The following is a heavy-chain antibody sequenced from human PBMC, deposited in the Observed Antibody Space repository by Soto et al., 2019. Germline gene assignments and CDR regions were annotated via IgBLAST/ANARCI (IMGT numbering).Heavy chain of an antibody. V-gene: IGHV3-21*01. CDR2: LSSNGYYI. CDR1: GFTFSSHT. J-gene: IGHJ5*02. Sequence: PGGSLRLSFAASGFTFSSHTMNWVRQAPGKGLEWVSSLSSNGYYIYYADSVRGRFTISRDNAKNSLYLQMSSLRAEDTAIYYCAREDAKGSSNLDWFDPWGQGTLVTVSS. D-gene: IGHD6-13*01. CDR3: AREDAKGSSNLDWFDP.